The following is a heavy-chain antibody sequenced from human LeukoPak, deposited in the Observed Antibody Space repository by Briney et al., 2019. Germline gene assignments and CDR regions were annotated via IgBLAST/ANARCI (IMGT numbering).Heavy chain of an antibody. J-gene: IGHJ6*02. Sequence: GGSLRLSCAASGFTFSSYSMNWVRQAPGKGLEWVSSISSSSSYIYYADSVKGRFTISRDNAKNSQYLQMNSLRAEDTAVYYCARGGVVIAYGMDVWGQGTTVTVSS. D-gene: IGHD3-3*01. CDR2: ISSSSSYI. CDR1: GFTFSSYS. CDR3: ARGGVVIAYGMDV. V-gene: IGHV3-21*01.